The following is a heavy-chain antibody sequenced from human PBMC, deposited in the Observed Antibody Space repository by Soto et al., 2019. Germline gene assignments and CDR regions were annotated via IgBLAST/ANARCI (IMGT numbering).Heavy chain of an antibody. Sequence: HPGGSLRLSCAASGFTFSSYGMHWVRQAPGKGLEWVAVIWYDGSNKYYADSVKGRFTISRDNSKNTLYLQMNSLRAEDTAVYYCARDPLNELVAAAGSPYYYYYGMDVWGQGTTVTVSS. D-gene: IGHD6-13*01. CDR1: GFTFSSYG. J-gene: IGHJ6*02. CDR2: IWYDGSNK. CDR3: ARDPLNELVAAAGSPYYYYYGMDV. V-gene: IGHV3-33*01.